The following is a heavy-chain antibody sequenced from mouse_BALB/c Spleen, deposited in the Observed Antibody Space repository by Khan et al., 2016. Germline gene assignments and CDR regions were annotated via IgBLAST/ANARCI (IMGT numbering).Heavy chain of an antibody. J-gene: IGHJ1*01. Sequence: EVELVESGGGLVQPGGSLRLSCATSGFTFTDYYMSWVRQPPGKALEWLGFIRNKANGYTTEYSASVKGRFTISRANSQSILYLQMNTLSAEDTATYYCVRNDGRRDWYFDVWGAGTTVTVSS. D-gene: IGHD1-1*01. CDR1: GFTFTDYY. CDR2: IRNKANGYTT. CDR3: VRNDGRRDWYFDV. V-gene: IGHV7-3*02.